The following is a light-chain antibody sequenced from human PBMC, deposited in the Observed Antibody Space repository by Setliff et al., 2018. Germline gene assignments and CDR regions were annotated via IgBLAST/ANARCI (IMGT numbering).Light chain of an antibody. CDR1: SSDIGGYDY. J-gene: IGLJ2*01. CDR2: DVT. CDR3: CSYGGDFTWV. V-gene: IGLV2-14*03. Sequence: ALAQPASVSGSPGQSITISCTGTSSDIGGYDYVSWYQQHPGKAPKLIIYDVTKRPSGVSDRFSGSKSGDTASLTVSGLQADDEADYYCCSYGGDFTWVFGGGTKVTVL.